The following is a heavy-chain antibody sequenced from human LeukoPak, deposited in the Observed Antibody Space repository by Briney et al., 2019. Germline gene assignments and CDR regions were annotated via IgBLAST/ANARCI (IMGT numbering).Heavy chain of an antibody. V-gene: IGHV3-48*03. CDR1: GFTFSNYE. Sequence: GGSLRLSCAASGFTFSNYEMHWVRQAPGKGLEWVSYISSSGSTIYYADSVKGRFTISRDNAKNSLYLQMNSLRAEDTAVYYCARVLRYCSGGNCYSGGLGYMDVWGKGTTVTISS. J-gene: IGHJ6*03. CDR3: ARVLRYCSGGNCYSGGLGYMDV. CDR2: ISSSGSTI. D-gene: IGHD2-15*01.